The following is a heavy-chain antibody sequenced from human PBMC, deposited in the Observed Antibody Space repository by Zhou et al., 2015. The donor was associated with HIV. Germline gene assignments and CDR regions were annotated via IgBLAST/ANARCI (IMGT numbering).Heavy chain of an antibody. CDR1: GFIFHDFA. D-gene: IGHD3-3*01. J-gene: IGHJ4*02. CDR3: ARGRDGVTAALDY. CDR2: ISATGHGL. Sequence: EVHLSDSGGDLVQPGESLSLSCAASGFIFHDFAMSWVRHRPGQGLEWISGISATGHGLFYANSVKGRFTISRDNFRKTLYLQMSSLSVEDTGTYYCARGRDGVTAALDYWGQGTLVTVAS. V-gene: IGHV3-23*01.